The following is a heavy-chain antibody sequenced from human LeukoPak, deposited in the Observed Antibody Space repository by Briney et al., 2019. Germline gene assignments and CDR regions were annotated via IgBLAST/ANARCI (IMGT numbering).Heavy chain of an antibody. D-gene: IGHD2-2*01. V-gene: IGHV4-39*07. CDR1: GGSISSSSYY. CDR3: ARGNYHDTGSTYQDF. CDR2: IYYSGGT. Sequence: SETLSLTCTVSGGSISSSSYYWGWIRQPPGKGLEWIGTIYYSGGTYYNPSLKSRVTISLDTSKSQFSLKLSSVTAADTAMYYCARGNYHDTGSTYQDFWGQGTLVTVSS. J-gene: IGHJ4*02.